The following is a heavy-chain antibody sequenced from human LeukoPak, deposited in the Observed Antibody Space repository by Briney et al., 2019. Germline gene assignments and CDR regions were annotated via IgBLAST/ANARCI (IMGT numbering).Heavy chain of an antibody. Sequence: SETLSLTCTVSGYSISSGYYWGWIRQPPGKGLEWIGSIYHSGSTYYNPSLKSRVTISVDTSKNQFSLKLSSVTAADTAVYYCAREKWLSPIDYWGQGTLVTVSS. V-gene: IGHV4-38-2*02. CDR1: GYSISSGYY. D-gene: IGHD6-19*01. CDR2: IYHSGST. J-gene: IGHJ4*02. CDR3: AREKWLSPIDY.